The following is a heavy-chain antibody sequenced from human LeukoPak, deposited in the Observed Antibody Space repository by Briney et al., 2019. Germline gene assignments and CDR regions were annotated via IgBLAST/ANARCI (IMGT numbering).Heavy chain of an antibody. D-gene: IGHD3-10*01. CDR2: VSAGGGST. J-gene: IGHJ4*02. Sequence: GGSLRLSCAASGFTFVSYAMNWVRQAPGKGLEWVSGVSAGGGSTYYADSVKGRFTISRDNSKSTLYLQMDSLRAEDTAVYYCARDLVYYGSGSYYNPLGYWGQGTLVTVSS. CDR3: ARDLVYYGSGSYYNPLGY. CDR1: GFTFVSYA. V-gene: IGHV3-23*01.